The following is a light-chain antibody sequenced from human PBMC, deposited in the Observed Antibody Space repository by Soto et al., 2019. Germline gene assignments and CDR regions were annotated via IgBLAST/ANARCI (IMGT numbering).Light chain of an antibody. CDR3: SSYTSSSAVV. J-gene: IGLJ3*02. CDR2: GVS. V-gene: IGLV2-14*01. CDR1: SSDVGGYKF. Sequence: QSALTQPASVSGSPGQSITISCTGTSSDVGGYKFVSWYQQHPGKAPKLMIYGVSNRPSGVSDRFSGSKSGNTASLTISGLQAEYEADYYCSSYTSSSAVVFGGGTKLTVL.